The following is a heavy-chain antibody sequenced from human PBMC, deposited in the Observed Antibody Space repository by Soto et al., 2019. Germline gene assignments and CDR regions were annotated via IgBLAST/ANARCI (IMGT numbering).Heavy chain of an antibody. J-gene: IGHJ3*02. CDR2: ISGYNANT. D-gene: IGHD1-26*01. CDR3: ARLGERLSAFDI. Sequence: QVQLVQSGAEVKKPGASVKVSCKASGYSFNIYGISWVRQAPGQGLEWMGWISGYNANTNYAQEVQGRVTLTTDTYTSTAYMELRSLRSDETAVYYCARLGERLSAFDIWGQGTMVTVSS. V-gene: IGHV1-18*01. CDR1: GYSFNIYG.